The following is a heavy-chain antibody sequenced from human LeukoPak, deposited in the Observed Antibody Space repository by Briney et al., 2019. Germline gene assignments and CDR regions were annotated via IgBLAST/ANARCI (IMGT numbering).Heavy chain of an antibody. V-gene: IGHV3-48*03. Sequence: GGSLRLSCAASGFTFSSYEMNWVRQAPGKGLEWVSYISSSDSTIYYADSVKGRFTISRDNAKNSLYLRMNSLGAEDTAVYYCARDSGYSSSWYGYYYGMDVWGQGTTVTVSS. CDR2: ISSSDSTI. CDR3: ARDSGYSSSWYGYYYGMDV. D-gene: IGHD6-13*01. CDR1: GFTFSSYE. J-gene: IGHJ6*02.